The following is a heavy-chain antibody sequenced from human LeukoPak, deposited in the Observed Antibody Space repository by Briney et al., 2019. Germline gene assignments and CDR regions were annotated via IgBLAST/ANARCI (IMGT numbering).Heavy chain of an antibody. CDR2: INAGNGDT. CDR1: GYTFTSFP. CDR3: ARGKYLPHYSSSWYGPEGTLNWFDP. V-gene: IGHV1-3*01. Sequence: ASVKVSCTASGYTFTSFPMHWVRQAPGHRLEWMGWINAGNGDTKYSQKLQGRVTMTTDTSTSTAYMELRSLRSDDTAVYYCARGKYLPHYSSSWYGPEGTLNWFDPWGQGTLVTVSS. D-gene: IGHD6-13*01. J-gene: IGHJ5*02.